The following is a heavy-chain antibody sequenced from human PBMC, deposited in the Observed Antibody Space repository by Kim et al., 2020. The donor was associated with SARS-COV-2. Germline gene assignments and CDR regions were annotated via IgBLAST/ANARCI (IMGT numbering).Heavy chain of an antibody. V-gene: IGHV3-7*01. Sequence: GGSLRLSCAASGFTFSSYWMSWVRQAPGKGLEWVANIKQDGSEKYYVDSVKGRFTISRDNAKNSLYLQMNSLRAEDTAVYYCASYDFWSGYYPPFDYWGQGTLVTVSS. CDR1: GFTFSSYW. J-gene: IGHJ4*02. CDR3: ASYDFWSGYYPPFDY. CDR2: IKQDGSEK. D-gene: IGHD3-3*01.